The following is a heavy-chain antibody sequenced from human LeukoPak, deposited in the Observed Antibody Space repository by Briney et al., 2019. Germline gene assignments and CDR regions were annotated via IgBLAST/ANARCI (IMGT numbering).Heavy chain of an antibody. Sequence: PSETLSLTCTVPSGSISNGGYYWVWIRQPPGKGLEWIGSIYYSGTSYYNPSLTSRVTISVDTSKNQFSLKLSSVTAADTAVYYCARAVMVAVAGGRFDYWGQGTLVTVSS. CDR3: ARAVMVAVAGGRFDY. CDR1: SGSISNGGYY. V-gene: IGHV4-39*07. CDR2: IYYSGTS. J-gene: IGHJ4*02. D-gene: IGHD6-19*01.